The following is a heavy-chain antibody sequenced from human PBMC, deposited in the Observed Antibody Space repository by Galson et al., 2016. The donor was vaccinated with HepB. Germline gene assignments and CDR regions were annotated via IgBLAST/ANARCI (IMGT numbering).Heavy chain of an antibody. CDR2: INAGYGNT. CDR1: GYTFTSYT. V-gene: IGHV1-3*01. D-gene: IGHD2-21*01. J-gene: IGHJ4*02. Sequence: SVKVSCKASGYTFTSYTIHWVRQAPGQRLQWMGWINAGYGNTNYSQNFQGRVTITRGTSATTAYMELSSLRSEDTAVYYCAREIAWKRNFDSWGQGTLVTVSS. CDR3: AREIAWKRNFDS.